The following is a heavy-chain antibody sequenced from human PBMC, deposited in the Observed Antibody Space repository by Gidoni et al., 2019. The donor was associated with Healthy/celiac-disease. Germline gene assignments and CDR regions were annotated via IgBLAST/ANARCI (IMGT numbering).Heavy chain of an antibody. V-gene: IGHV1-46*03. D-gene: IGHD5-12*01. CDR1: GYTFTSYY. Sequence: QVQLVQSGAEVKKPGASVKVSCQASGYTFTSYYMHWLRQAPGQGVEWMGRINPSGGSTSYAQKFQGRVTMTRDTSTSTVYMELRSLRSEDTAVYYWARDARGYSGDDFNYYYYGMDVWGQGTTVTVSS. CDR3: ARDARGYSGDDFNYYYYGMDV. J-gene: IGHJ6*02. CDR2: INPSGGST.